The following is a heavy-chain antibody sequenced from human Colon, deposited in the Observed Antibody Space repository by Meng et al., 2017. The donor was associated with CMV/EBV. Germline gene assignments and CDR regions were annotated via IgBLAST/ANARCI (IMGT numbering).Heavy chain of an antibody. CDR1: RDTFNNYA. Sequence: SVKVSCKASRDTFNNYAFNWVRQAPGQGLEWLGGIVPIVSRTNYAQKFQGRVTITADKSTSTTYMELSSLRSEDTALYFCATGGAAQSSTNRNHFDYWGQGTLVTVSS. V-gene: IGHV1-69*10. CDR3: ATGGAAQSSTNRNHFDY. CDR2: IVPIVSRT. D-gene: IGHD1-26*01. J-gene: IGHJ4*02.